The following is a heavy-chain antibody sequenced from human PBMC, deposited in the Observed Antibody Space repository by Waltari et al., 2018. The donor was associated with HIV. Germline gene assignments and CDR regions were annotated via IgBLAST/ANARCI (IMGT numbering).Heavy chain of an antibody. Sequence: QLQLQESGSGLVKPSQTLSLTCAVSGDSISSGGYSWSWIRQPPGKGLEWIGYIDHSGSTDYNPSLESRVTISINRSKDQFSLKLTSVTAADTAVYYCASGGGYCSGGTCYPNYFDYWGQGSLVTVSS. CDR3: ASGGGYCSGGTCYPNYFDY. V-gene: IGHV4-30-2*01. D-gene: IGHD2-15*01. J-gene: IGHJ4*02. CDR2: IDHSGST. CDR1: GDSISSGGYS.